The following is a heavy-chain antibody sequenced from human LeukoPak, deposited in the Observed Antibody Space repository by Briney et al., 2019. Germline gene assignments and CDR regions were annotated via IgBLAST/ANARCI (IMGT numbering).Heavy chain of an antibody. J-gene: IGHJ4*02. V-gene: IGHV4-59*01. CDR2: IYYSGST. Sequence: SETLPLTCTVSGGSISSYYWSWIRQPPGKGLEWIGYIYYSGSTKYNASLKSRVTISVDTSKNQFSLKLSSVTAADTAVYYCARGGPNSSGWRIDYWGQGTLVTVSS. CDR1: GGSISSYY. CDR3: ARGGPNSSGWRIDY. D-gene: IGHD6-19*01.